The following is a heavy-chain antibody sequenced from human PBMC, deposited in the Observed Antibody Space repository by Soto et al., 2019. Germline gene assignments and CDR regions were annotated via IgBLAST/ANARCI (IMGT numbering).Heavy chain of an antibody. CDR1: GGSISSYY. J-gene: IGHJ6*02. Sequence: SETLSLTCTVSGGSISSYYWSWIRQPPGKGLEWIGYIYYSGSTNYNPSLKSRVTISVDTSKNQFSLKLSSVTAADTAVYYCARGREAVAGMDYYYYGMDVWGQGTTVTVSS. CDR3: ARGREAVAGMDYYYYGMDV. D-gene: IGHD6-19*01. CDR2: IYYSGST. V-gene: IGHV4-59*01.